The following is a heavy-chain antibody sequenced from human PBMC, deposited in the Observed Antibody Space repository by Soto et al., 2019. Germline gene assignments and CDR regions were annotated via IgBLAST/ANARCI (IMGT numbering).Heavy chain of an antibody. D-gene: IGHD6-19*01. CDR1: GYTFTSYG. V-gene: IGHV1-18*01. CDR2: ISAYNGNT. Sequence: ASVKVSCKASGYTFTSYGISWVRQAPGQGLEWMGWISAYNGNTNYAQKLQGRVTMTTDTSTSTAYMELRSLRSDDTAVYYCARDRYSSGWSVGWFDPWGQGTLVTVSS. J-gene: IGHJ5*02. CDR3: ARDRYSSGWSVGWFDP.